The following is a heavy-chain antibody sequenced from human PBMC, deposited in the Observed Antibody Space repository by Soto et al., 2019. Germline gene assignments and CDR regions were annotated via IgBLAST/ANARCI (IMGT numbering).Heavy chain of an antibody. CDR2: VFHTGTT. CDR3: ASSAGWYAVHS. V-gene: IGHV4-4*02. D-gene: IGHD2-15*01. CDR1: GDSVSSPYY. J-gene: IGHJ4*02. Sequence: QVQLQESGPGLVKPSGTLSLTCAVSGDSVSSPYYWCWVRQPPGKGLEWIGEVFHTGTTSYNPSLRSRVNISMDKPTKQLSLDLSSVTAADTAGKYCASSAGWYAVHSWGPGTLVIVSS.